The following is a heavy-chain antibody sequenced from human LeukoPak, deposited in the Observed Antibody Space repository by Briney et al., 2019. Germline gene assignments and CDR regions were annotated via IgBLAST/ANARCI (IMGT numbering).Heavy chain of an antibody. CDR2: IYHSGST. CDR1: GGSISSSSYY. Sequence: PSETLSLTCTVSGGSISSSSYYWGCIRQPPGKGLEWIGSIYHSGSTYYNPSLKSRVTISVDTSKNQFSLKLRSVTAADTAVYYCARVVQSTDSSGFYLPEYFQHWGQGTLVTVSS. CDR3: ARVVQSTDSSGFYLPEYFQH. V-gene: IGHV4-39*07. J-gene: IGHJ1*01. D-gene: IGHD3-22*01.